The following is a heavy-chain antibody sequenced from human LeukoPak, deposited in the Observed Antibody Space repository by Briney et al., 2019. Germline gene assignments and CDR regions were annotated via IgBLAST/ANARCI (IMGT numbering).Heavy chain of an antibody. V-gene: IGHV4-59*01. Sequence: SETLSLTCTVSGGSISSYYWSWIRQPPGKGLEWIGYIYYSGSTNYNPSLKSRVTISVDTSKNQFSLKLSSVTAADTAVYYCARLRGYSYGAYFDYWGQGTLVTVSS. D-gene: IGHD5-18*01. CDR2: IYYSGST. CDR1: GGSISSYY. J-gene: IGHJ4*02. CDR3: ARLRGYSYGAYFDY.